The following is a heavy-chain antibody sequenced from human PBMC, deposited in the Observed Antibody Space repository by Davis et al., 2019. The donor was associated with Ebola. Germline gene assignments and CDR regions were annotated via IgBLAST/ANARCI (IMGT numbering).Heavy chain of an antibody. CDR1: GFTFSSYS. D-gene: IGHD3-16*01. CDR3: LPLPLPVSYSLGP. V-gene: IGHV3-48*01. Sequence: GESLKISCAASGFTFSSYSMNWVRQTPGKGLEWVSYISSSSSTIYYADSVKGRFTISRDNAKNSLYLQMNSLKTEDTAVYYCLPLPLPVSYSLGPWGQGTLVTVSS. CDR2: ISSSSSTI. J-gene: IGHJ5*02.